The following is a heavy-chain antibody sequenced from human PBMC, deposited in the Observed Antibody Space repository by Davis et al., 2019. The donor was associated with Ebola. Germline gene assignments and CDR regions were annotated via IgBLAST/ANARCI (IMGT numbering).Heavy chain of an antibody. CDR2: IYTSGST. Sequence: SETLSLTCTVSGGSISSYYWSWIRQPAGKGLEWIGRIYTSGSTNYNPSLKSRVTMSVDTSKNQFSLKLSSVTAADTAVYYCARAGDCSSTSCYLYYYYGMDVWGQGTTVTVSS. V-gene: IGHV4-4*07. CDR3: ARAGDCSSTSCYLYYYYGMDV. CDR1: GGSISSYY. J-gene: IGHJ6*02. D-gene: IGHD2-2*01.